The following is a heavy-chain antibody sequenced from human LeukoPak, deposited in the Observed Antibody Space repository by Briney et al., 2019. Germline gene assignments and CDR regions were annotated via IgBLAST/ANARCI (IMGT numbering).Heavy chain of an antibody. CDR1: GFTVITND. CDR2: LYSDGNT. V-gene: IGHV3-53*01. Sequence: GGSLRLSCAASGFTVITNDMTWVRQAPRKGLEWVSVLYSDGNTKYADSVQGRFAISRDNSKNTLYLEMNSLSPDDTAVYYCARGVEPLAANTLAYWGQGTLVTVSS. D-gene: IGHD1-14*01. CDR3: ARGVEPLAANTLAY. J-gene: IGHJ4*02.